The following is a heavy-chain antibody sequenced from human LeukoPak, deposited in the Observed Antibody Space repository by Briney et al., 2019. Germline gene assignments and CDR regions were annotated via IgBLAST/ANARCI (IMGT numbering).Heavy chain of an antibody. J-gene: IGHJ4*02. CDR2: IIPIFGTA. CDR3: ACRETEYYFDY. Sequence: ASVKVSCKASGGTFSSYAISWVRQAPGQGLEWMGGIIPIFGTANYAQKFQGRVTITADKSTSTAYMELSSLRSEDTAVYYCACRETEYYFDYWGQGTLVTVSS. D-gene: IGHD2-15*01. V-gene: IGHV1-69*06. CDR1: GGTFSSYA.